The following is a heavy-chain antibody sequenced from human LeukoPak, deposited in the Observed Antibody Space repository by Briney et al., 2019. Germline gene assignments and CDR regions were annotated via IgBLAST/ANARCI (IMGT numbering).Heavy chain of an antibody. CDR3: ATFLLVGTTPLDY. V-gene: IGHV3-15*05. CDR1: GFTFRSYA. J-gene: IGHJ4*02. CDR2: IKTKTDAETT. Sequence: GGSLRLSCAASGFTFRSYAMSWVRQAPGKGPEWVGRIKTKTDAETTDYAAPVKGRFTISRDDSKNMLYLQMNSLKTEDTAVYYCATFLLVGTTPLDYWGQGALVTVSS. D-gene: IGHD1-26*01.